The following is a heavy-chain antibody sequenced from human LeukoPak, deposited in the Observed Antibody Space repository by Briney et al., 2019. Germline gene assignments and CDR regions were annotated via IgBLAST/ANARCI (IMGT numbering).Heavy chain of an antibody. CDR2: ISYGGSNK. D-gene: IGHD6-13*01. CDR3: ARGLVLVPIYNWFGP. CDR1: GFTFSSYA. V-gene: IGHV3-30-3*01. Sequence: GGSLRLSCAASGFTFSSYAMHWVRQAPGKGLEWVAVISYGGSNKYYADSVKGRFTISRDNSKNTLYLQMNSLRAEDTAVYYCARGLVLVPIYNWFGPWGQGTLVTVSS. J-gene: IGHJ5*02.